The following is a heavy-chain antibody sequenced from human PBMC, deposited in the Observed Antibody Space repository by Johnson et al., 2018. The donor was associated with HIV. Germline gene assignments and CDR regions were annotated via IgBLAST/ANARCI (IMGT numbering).Heavy chain of an antibody. Sequence: MQLVESGGGLVQPGGSLRLSCAASGFTVSSNYMSWVRQAPGKGLEWVSVIYSCGSTYYADSVKGRFTISRDNSKNTLYLQMNSLRAEDTALYYCAKDSSSWTRGAFDIWCQGTMVTVSS. D-gene: IGHD6-13*01. CDR3: AKDSSSWTRGAFDI. CDR2: IYSCGST. V-gene: IGHV3-66*01. J-gene: IGHJ3*02. CDR1: GFTVSSNY.